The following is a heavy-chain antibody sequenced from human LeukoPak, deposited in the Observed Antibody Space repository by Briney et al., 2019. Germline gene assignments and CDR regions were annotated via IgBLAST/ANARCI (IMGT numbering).Heavy chain of an antibody. J-gene: IGHJ4*02. CDR1: GFTFSSYG. CDR3: AKDLVHGGNSPSLVDY. CDR2: ISYDGSNK. Sequence: PGRSLRLSCAASGFTFSSYGMHWVRQAPGKGLEWVAAISYDGSNKYYADSVKGRFTISRDNSKNTLYLQMNSLRAEDTAVYYCAKDLVHGGNSPSLVDYWGQGTLVTVSS. D-gene: IGHD4-23*01. V-gene: IGHV3-30*18.